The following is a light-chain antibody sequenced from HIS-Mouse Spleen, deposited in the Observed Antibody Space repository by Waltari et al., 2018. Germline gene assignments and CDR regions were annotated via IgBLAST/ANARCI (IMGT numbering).Light chain of an antibody. V-gene: IGKV1-5*03. Sequence: DIQMNQSPSTLSASVGDRVTIPCRASQSISSWLAWYQQKPGKAPKLLIYKASSLESGVPSRFSGSGSGTEFTLTISSLQPDDFATYYCQQYNSYSWTFGQGTKVEIK. CDR1: QSISSW. CDR3: QQYNSYSWT. J-gene: IGKJ1*01. CDR2: KAS.